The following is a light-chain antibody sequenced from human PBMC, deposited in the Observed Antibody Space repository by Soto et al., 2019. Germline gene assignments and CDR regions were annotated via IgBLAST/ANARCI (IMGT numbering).Light chain of an antibody. Sequence: DIQMTQSPSTLSVSVGDRVTITCRASQNVKRWLAWYQQKPRKAPSLLIYDASTLQNGVPSRFGGSGSCTDFTLKISRVEAEDDGVYYCMQGTHWPPKTFGQGTKVDIK. CDR3: MQGTHWPPKT. J-gene: IGKJ1*01. CDR2: DAS. CDR1: QNVKRW. V-gene: IGKV1-5*03.